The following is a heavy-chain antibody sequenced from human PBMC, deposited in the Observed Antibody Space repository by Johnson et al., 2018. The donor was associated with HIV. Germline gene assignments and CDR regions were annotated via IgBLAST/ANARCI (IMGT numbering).Heavy chain of an antibody. V-gene: IGHV3-11*01. Sequence: QVQLVESGGGLVQPGGSLRLSCAASGFTVSDYYMSWIRKAPGKGLEWVSYITGSGTVVYYADSVKGRFTISRDNAKNSLYLQMNSLRAEDTALYYCARDQYSTSDDDAFDIWGQGTMVTVSS. CDR2: ITGSGTVV. CDR1: GFTVSDYY. CDR3: ARDQYSTSDDDAFDI. J-gene: IGHJ3*02. D-gene: IGHD6-6*01.